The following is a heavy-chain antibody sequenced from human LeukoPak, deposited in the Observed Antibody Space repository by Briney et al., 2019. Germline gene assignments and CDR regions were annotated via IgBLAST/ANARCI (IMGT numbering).Heavy chain of an antibody. CDR1: GFTFSSYA. CDR2: ISNSGGST. CDR3: AKGGASITMIVVVFDY. V-gene: IGHV3-23*01. D-gene: IGHD3-22*01. J-gene: IGHJ4*02. Sequence: AGGSLRLSCAASGFTFSSYAMSWVRLAPGKGLEWVSGISNSGGSTYYADSVKGRFTISRDNSKNTLYLQMNSLRAEDTAVYYCAKGGASITMIVVVFDYWGQGTLVTVSS.